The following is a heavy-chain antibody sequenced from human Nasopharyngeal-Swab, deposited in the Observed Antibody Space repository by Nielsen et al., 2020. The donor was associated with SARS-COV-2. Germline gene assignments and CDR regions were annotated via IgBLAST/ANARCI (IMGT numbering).Heavy chain of an antibody. CDR3: ASRTTVTTWWYFDL. J-gene: IGHJ2*01. Sequence: SETLSLTCTVSGGSISSYYWSWIRQPPGKGLEWIGYIYYSGSTNYNPSLKSRVTISVDTSKNQFSLKLSSVTAADTAVYYCASRTTVTTWWYFDLWGRGTLVTVSS. D-gene: IGHD4-17*01. V-gene: IGHV4-59*01. CDR2: IYYSGST. CDR1: GGSISSYY.